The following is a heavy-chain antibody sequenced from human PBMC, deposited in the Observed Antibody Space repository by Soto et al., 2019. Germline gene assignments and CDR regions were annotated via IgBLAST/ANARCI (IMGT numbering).Heavy chain of an antibody. D-gene: IGHD4-4*01. CDR2: VGGSGGNT. CDR1: GFIFNAYA. CDR3: AMVASDYINSADH. V-gene: IGHV3-23*01. J-gene: IGHJ4*02. Sequence: EVPLLESGGGLAQPGGSLRLSCAASGFIFNAYAMTWVRQAPGKGLEWVSAVGGSGGNTYYAASVKGRFTIARDNSKGTVDLEMSRLRVDDTAVYFCAMVASDYINSADHWGQGILVTVSS.